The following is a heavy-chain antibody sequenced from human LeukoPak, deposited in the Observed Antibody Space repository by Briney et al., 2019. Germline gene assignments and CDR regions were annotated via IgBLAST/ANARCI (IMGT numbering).Heavy chain of an antibody. V-gene: IGHV3-21*01. J-gene: IGHJ3*02. CDR3: ARDPNYDILNGYPAGHACDI. CDR1: GFTFRSYS. D-gene: IGHD3-9*01. Sequence: GGSLRLSCAPSGFTFRSYSMNCVREAPGKGLEWVSSICSISSYIYYADSVKGRFTISRDNAKNSLYLQMNGLRAEDTAGYYCARDPNYDILNGYPAGHACDIGPRETMVTVPS. CDR2: ICSISSYI.